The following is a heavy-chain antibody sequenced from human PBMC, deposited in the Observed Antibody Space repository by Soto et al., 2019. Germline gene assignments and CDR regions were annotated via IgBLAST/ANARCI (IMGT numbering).Heavy chain of an antibody. D-gene: IGHD3-10*01. Sequence: GESLKVSCMGSGYSFTTYWIGCVRQMPGKGLAWMGIFYPGDSDTRYSPSFQCQVTISADKSISTAYLQWSSLKASYTAMYFCSGGGVRGVIARTRDYYGMDVWGQGTTVTV. CDR1: GYSFTTYW. J-gene: IGHJ6*02. V-gene: IGHV5-51*01. CDR2: FYPGDSDT. CDR3: SGGGVRGVIARTRDYYGMDV.